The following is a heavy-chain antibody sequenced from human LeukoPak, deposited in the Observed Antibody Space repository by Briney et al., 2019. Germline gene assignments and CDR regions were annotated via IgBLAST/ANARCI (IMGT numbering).Heavy chain of an antibody. J-gene: IGHJ5*02. CDR2: ISAYNGNT. D-gene: IGHD3-3*01. Sequence: GASVKVSCKASGYTFTSYGISWVRQAPGQGLEWMGWISAYNGNTNYAQKLQGRVTMTTDTSTSTAYMELRSLRSDDTAVYYCAREGTRADFWSGLSDLGDWFDPWGQGTLVTVSS. CDR3: AREGTRADFWSGLSDLGDWFDP. V-gene: IGHV1-18*01. CDR1: GYTFTSYG.